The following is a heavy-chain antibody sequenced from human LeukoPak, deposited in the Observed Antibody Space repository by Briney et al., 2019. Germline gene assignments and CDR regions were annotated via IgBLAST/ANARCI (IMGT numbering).Heavy chain of an antibody. CDR3: ARSKGFHYYDSSGYFDY. J-gene: IGHJ4*02. CDR1: GFTVSSNY. Sequence: GGSLRLSCAASGFTVSSNYMSWVRQAPGKGLEWGSVIYSGGSTYYADSVKGRFTISRDNSKNTLYLQMNSLRAEDTAVYYCARSKGFHYYDSSGYFDYWGQGTLVTVSS. CDR2: IYSGGST. V-gene: IGHV3-66*01. D-gene: IGHD3-22*01.